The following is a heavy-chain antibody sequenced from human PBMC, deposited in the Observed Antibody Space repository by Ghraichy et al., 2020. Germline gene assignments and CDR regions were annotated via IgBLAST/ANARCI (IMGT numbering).Heavy chain of an antibody. Sequence: GGSLRLSCAASGFTFSANYMTWVRQAPGKGLEWVSDIYNGGTAFYADSVKGRFTISRDNAKRMLFLQVNGLRAGDTAVYYCAREASSYYGMDVWGQGTTVTVSS. CDR2: IYNGGTA. CDR3: AREASSYYGMDV. D-gene: IGHD3-16*01. J-gene: IGHJ6*02. CDR1: GFTFSANY. V-gene: IGHV3-66*01.